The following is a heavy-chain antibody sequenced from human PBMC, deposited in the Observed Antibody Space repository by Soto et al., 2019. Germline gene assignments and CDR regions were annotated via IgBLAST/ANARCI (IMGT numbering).Heavy chain of an antibody. CDR3: VRKSATFFDY. J-gene: IGHJ4*02. CDR2: IHYSGST. V-gene: IGHV4-59*01. D-gene: IGHD3-3*01. CDR1: GGSISSYH. Sequence: SQTLSLTCTVSGGSISSYHWTWIRQPPGKGLEWIGNIHYSGSTNYNPSLKSRVTISVDTSRNQFSLKLSSVTAADTAVYYCVRKSATFFDYWGQGTLVTVSS.